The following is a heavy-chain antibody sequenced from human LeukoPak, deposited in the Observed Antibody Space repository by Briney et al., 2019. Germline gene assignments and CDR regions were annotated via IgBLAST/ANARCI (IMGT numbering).Heavy chain of an antibody. CDR1: GFTFSSYG. V-gene: IGHV3-30*18. J-gene: IGHJ6*04. D-gene: IGHD6-19*01. Sequence: PGGSLRLSCAASGFTFSSYGMHWVRQAPGKGLEWVAVISYDGSNKYYADSVKGRFTISRDNSKNTLYLQMNSLRAEDTAVYYCAEDRDEGWLYYYYYGMDVWGKGTTVTVSS. CDR3: AEDRDEGWLYYYYYGMDV. CDR2: ISYDGSNK.